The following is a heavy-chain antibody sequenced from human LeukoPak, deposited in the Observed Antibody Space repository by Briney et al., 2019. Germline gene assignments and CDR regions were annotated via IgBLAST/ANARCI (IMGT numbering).Heavy chain of an antibody. CDR2: ISAYNGNT. V-gene: IGHV1-18*04. CDR1: GYTFTSYG. D-gene: IGHD2-2*01. J-gene: IGHJ4*02. Sequence: ASVKVSCKASGYTFTSYGISWVRQAPGQGLEWMGWISAYNGNTNYAQKLQGRVTMTTDTSTSTAYKELRSLRSDDTAVYYCARVPVVPAAGDYWGQGTLVTVSS. CDR3: ARVPVVPAAGDY.